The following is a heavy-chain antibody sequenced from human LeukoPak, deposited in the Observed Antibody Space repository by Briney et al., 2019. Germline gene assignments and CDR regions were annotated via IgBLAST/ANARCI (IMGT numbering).Heavy chain of an antibody. V-gene: IGHV3-7*01. Sequence: PGGSLRLSCAASGFSFSSYWMSWVRQAPGKGLEWVANIKQDGSEKYYVDSVKGRFTISRDNAKNSLSLQMNSLRADDTAVYYCATESVELATIPLGYWGQGTLVTVSS. D-gene: IGHD5-24*01. CDR3: ATESVELATIPLGY. CDR2: IKQDGSEK. J-gene: IGHJ4*02. CDR1: GFSFSSYW.